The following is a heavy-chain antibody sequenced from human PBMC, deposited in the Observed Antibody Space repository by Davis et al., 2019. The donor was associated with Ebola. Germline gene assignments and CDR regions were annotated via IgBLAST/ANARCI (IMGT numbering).Heavy chain of an antibody. D-gene: IGHD6-19*01. CDR3: ASASGWYSQGAFDI. Sequence: PSETLSLTCAVYGGPFSGYYWSWIRQPPGKGLEWIGEINHSGSTNYNPSLKSRVTISVDTSKNQFSLKLSSVTAADTAVYYCASASGWYSQGAFDIWGQGTMVTVSS. V-gene: IGHV4-34*01. J-gene: IGHJ3*02. CDR2: INHSGST. CDR1: GGPFSGYY.